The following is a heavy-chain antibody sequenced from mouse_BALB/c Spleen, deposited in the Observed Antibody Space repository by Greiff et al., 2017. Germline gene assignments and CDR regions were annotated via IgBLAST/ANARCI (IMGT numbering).Heavy chain of an antibody. V-gene: IGHV3-2*02. CDR2: ISYSGST. Sequence: EVQLQESGPGLVKPSQSLSLTCTVTGYSITSDYAWNWIRQFPGNKLEWMGYISYSGSTSYNPSLKSRISITRDTSKNQFFLQLNSVTTEDTATYYCARSYGNEFAYWGQGTLVTVSA. J-gene: IGHJ3*01. CDR1: GYSITSDYA. D-gene: IGHD2-1*01. CDR3: ARSYGNEFAY.